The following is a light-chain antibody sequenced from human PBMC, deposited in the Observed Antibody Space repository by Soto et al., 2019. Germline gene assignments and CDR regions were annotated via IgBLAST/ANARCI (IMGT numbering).Light chain of an antibody. CDR2: GAS. CDR3: QQYGSSGT. CDR1: QSVSNNY. J-gene: IGKJ1*01. V-gene: IGKV3-20*01. Sequence: EIVLTQYPVSLSLSPWERATLSCRASQSVSNNYVAWYQQKPGQAPRLLIYGASNRATGIPDRFSGSGSGTDFTLTISRLEPEDFAVYYCQQYGSSGTFGQGTKVDIK.